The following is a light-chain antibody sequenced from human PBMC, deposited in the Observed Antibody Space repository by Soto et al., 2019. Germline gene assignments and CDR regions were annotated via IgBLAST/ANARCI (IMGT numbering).Light chain of an antibody. CDR2: NTN. CDR3: VLYMGGGVWV. V-gene: IGLV8-61*01. Sequence: QTVVTQEQSISVSPGRTVTLTCGLSSGSVSASYYPSWYQQTPGQAPRTLIYNTNTRSSGVPDRFSGSILGNKAALTITGAQADDESDYYCVLYMGGGVWVFGGGTKVTVL. J-gene: IGLJ3*02. CDR1: SGSVSASYY.